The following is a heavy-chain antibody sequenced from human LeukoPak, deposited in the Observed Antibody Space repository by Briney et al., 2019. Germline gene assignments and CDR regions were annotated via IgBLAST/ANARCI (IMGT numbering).Heavy chain of an antibody. V-gene: IGHV1-69*13. J-gene: IGHJ4*02. CDR1: GYTFTSYA. D-gene: IGHD2-2*01. CDR2: IIPIFGTA. Sequence: GASVKVSCKASGYTFTSYAISWVRQAPGQGLEWMGGIIPIFGTANYAQKFQGRVTITADESTSTAYMELSSLRSEDTAVYYCARSRNIVPAAMPHGSGFDYWGQGTLVTVSS. CDR3: ARSRNIVPAAMPHGSGFDY.